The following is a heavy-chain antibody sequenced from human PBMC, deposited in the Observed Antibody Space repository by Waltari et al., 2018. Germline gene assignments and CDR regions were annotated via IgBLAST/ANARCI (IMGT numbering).Heavy chain of an antibody. CDR3: ARGGGPRTVVALTFDY. CDR2: ISPYNGNT. V-gene: IGHV1-18*01. Sequence: QVQLVQSGAEVKKPGASVKASCRASGSRFPNFVTTWVRQAPGQGLEWLGWISPYNGNTDYEQKLQGRVTMTTDTATTTAYLELRSLRSDDTAVYYCARGGGPRTVVALTFDYWGQGTPVTVSS. D-gene: IGHD2-15*01. J-gene: IGHJ4*02. CDR1: GSRFPNFV.